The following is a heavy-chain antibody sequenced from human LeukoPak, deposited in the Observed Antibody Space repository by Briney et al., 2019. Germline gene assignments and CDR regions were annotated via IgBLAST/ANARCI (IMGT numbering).Heavy chain of an antibody. Sequence: GGSLRLSCAASGFTFSSYSMNWVRQAPGKGLEWVSSISSSSSYIYYADSVKGRFTISRDNAKNSLYLQMNSLRAEDTAVYYCAKERGYTSGLGTLDYWGQGTLVTVST. CDR1: GFTFSSYS. CDR2: ISSSSSYI. D-gene: IGHD6-19*01. V-gene: IGHV3-21*01. J-gene: IGHJ4*02. CDR3: AKERGYTSGLGTLDY.